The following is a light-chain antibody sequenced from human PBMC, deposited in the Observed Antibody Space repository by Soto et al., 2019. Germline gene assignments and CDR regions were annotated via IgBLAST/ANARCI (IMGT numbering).Light chain of an antibody. CDR2: DVN. J-gene: IGLJ1*01. V-gene: IGLV2-11*01. CDR3: CSFAGRVFV. CDR1: SSDVGGYHY. Sequence: QSALTQPRSVSGSPGQSVTISCTGTSSDVGGYHYVTWYQHHPGKAPKLMISDVNKRASGVSDRFSGSKSGNTASLTISGLPAEDEADYYCCSFAGRVFVFGTGTKLTVL.